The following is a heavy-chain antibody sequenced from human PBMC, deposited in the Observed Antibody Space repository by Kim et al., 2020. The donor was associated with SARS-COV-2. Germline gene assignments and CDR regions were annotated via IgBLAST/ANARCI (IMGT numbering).Heavy chain of an antibody. CDR3: SRYRG. V-gene: IGHV3-48*02. Sequence: SSSSSTIYYADSVKVRFTISRDNAKISLYLQMNSVRDEYTSVYYCSRYRGWGQGTMVTVSS. D-gene: IGHD2-15*01. J-gene: IGHJ3*01. CDR2: SSSSSTI.